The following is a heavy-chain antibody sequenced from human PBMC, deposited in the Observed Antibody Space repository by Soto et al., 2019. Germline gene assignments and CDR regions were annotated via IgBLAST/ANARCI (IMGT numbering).Heavy chain of an antibody. Sequence: QVQLVESGGGVVQPGRSLRLSCAASGFTFSSYGMHWVRQAPGKGLEWVAVISYDGSNKYYADSVKGRFTISRDNSKNMLYLQMNSLRAEDTAVYYCAKGVTLTPNYYYYYMDVWGKGTTVTVSS. CDR3: AKGVTLTPNYYYYYMDV. D-gene: IGHD2-21*02. V-gene: IGHV3-30*18. CDR1: GFTFSSYG. CDR2: ISYDGSNK. J-gene: IGHJ6*03.